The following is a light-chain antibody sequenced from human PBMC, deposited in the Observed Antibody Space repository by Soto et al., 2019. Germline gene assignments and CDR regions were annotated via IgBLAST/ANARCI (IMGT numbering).Light chain of an antibody. CDR3: TSYAGVNNV. J-gene: IGLJ1*01. CDR1: SSDVGGYNF. CDR2: EVN. V-gene: IGLV2-8*01. Sequence: QSALTQPPSASGSPGQSVTISCTGTSSDVGGYNFVSWYQQYPGKVPKLIIYEVNKRPSGVPDRFSGSKSGNTASLTVSGLQADDEADYYCTSYAGVNNVFGTGTKLTVL.